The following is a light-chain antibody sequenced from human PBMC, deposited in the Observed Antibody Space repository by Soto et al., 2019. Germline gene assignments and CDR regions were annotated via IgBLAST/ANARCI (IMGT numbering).Light chain of an antibody. CDR2: DAS. CDR3: QQYYSYPRT. Sequence: AIRMTQSPSSLAASTGDGVANTCRASQGISNYLAWYQQKPGKAPKLLIYDASTLQSGVPSRFSGSGSGTDFTLTISFLQSEDFATYYCQQYYSYPRTFGQGTKVEIK. CDR1: QGISNY. V-gene: IGKV1-8*01. J-gene: IGKJ1*01.